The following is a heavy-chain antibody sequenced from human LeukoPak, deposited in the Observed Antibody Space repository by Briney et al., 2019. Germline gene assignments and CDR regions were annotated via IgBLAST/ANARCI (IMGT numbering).Heavy chain of an antibody. CDR2: MYTSGSS. CDR1: GGSISSYY. CDR3: ARATAWIDAFDF. D-gene: IGHD5-12*01. V-gene: IGHV4-4*07. Sequence: SETLSLTCTVSGGSISSYYWSWIRQPAGKGLEWIGRMYTSGSSNYNPSLKSRVTISVDTSKNQVSLKLSSVTAADTAIYYCARATAWIDAFDFWGQGTMVTVSS. J-gene: IGHJ3*01.